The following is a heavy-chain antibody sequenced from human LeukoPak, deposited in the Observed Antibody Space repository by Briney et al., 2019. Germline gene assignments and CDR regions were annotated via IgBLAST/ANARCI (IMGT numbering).Heavy chain of an antibody. CDR2: IKQDGGEK. Sequence: PGGSLRLSCAASGFTFSTYWMSWVRQAPGKGLEWVANIKQDGGEKYYVDSVRGRFTIFRDNAKDSVYLQMNSLRAEDSAVYYCAREGFYFFDFWGQGTLVTVSS. J-gene: IGHJ4*01. CDR1: GFTFSTYW. V-gene: IGHV3-7*01. CDR3: AREGFYFFDF.